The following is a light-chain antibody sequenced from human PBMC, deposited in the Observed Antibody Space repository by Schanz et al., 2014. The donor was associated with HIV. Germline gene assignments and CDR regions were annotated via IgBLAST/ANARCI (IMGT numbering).Light chain of an antibody. CDR1: SGSVSTRTY. CDR2: SSN. Sequence: QTVVTQEPPFSVSPGGTVTLTCGLNSGSVSTRTYPSWSQQIPAHAPRRLTHSSNTRSSGVPDRFSGSKSGNTASLTVSRLQAEDEADYYCTSYAGSNNLVFGGGTKLTVL. J-gene: IGLJ2*01. V-gene: IGLV8-61*01. CDR3: TSYAGSNNLV.